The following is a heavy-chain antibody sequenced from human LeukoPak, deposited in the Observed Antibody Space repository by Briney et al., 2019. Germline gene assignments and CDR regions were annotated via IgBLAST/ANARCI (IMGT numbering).Heavy chain of an antibody. D-gene: IGHD5-12*01. Sequence: AGGSLRLSCAVSGFTFSSNWMHWARQVPGKELVWISQINSNGRNTYYADFVKGRFTTSRDNAKNTLYLQLNSLRAGDTAVYYCTRGQTGYTDYWGRGTLVTVSS. V-gene: IGHV3-74*01. J-gene: IGHJ4*02. CDR1: GFTFSSNW. CDR3: TRGQTGYTDY. CDR2: INSNGRNT.